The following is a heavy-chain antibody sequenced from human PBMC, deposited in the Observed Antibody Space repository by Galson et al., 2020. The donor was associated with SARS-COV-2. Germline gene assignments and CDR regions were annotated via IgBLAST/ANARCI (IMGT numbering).Heavy chain of an antibody. V-gene: IGHV4-59*01. D-gene: IGHD3-16*02. Sequence: SQTLSLTCSVSGGSISNYYWSWIRQPPGKGLEWIGYIYYSGSTNYNPSLNSRVTISLDRSKNQFSLRLRSATAADTAVYYCARAVTFDIWGQGTMVAVSS. CDR3: ARAVTFDI. J-gene: IGHJ3*02. CDR1: GGSISNYY. CDR2: IYYSGST.